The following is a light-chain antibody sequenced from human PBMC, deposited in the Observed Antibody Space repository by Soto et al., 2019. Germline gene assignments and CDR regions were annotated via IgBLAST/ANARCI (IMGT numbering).Light chain of an antibody. CDR1: QSVSSY. J-gene: IGKJ5*01. V-gene: IGKV3-11*01. Sequence: IVLTQSPATLSLSPGERATLSCRASQSVSSYFAWYQQKPGQAPRLLIYDASNRATGIPARFSGTGSGTDFTLTISSLEPEDFAVYYCQQRGDWPRITFGQGTRLEIK. CDR2: DAS. CDR3: QQRGDWPRIT.